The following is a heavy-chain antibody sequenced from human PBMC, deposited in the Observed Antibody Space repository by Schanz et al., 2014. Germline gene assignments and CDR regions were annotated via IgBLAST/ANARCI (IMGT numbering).Heavy chain of an antibody. V-gene: IGHV3-23*01. J-gene: IGHJ6*02. CDR1: GFPFNSYA. CDR3: AKGMGYGSGGTCYDYYYYGLDV. Sequence: DVQLLESGGGLVQPGGSLRLSCAASGFPFNSYAMTWVRQAPGKGPEWVSSISHSGGSKYYADSVKGRFTISRDNSENTLYHQMNSLMADDTAVFYCAKGMGYGSGGTCYDYYYYGLDVWGQGTTVTVSS. D-gene: IGHD2-15*01. CDR2: ISHSGGSK.